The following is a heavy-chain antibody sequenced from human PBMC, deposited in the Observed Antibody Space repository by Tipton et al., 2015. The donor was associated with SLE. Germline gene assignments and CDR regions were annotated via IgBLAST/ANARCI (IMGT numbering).Heavy chain of an antibody. CDR3: ARSGSYYYYGMDV. CDR1: GGSFSGYY. Sequence: TLSLTCAVYGGSFSGYYWSWIRQPPGKGLEWIGEINHSGSTNYNPSLKSRVTISVDTSKNQFSLKLSSVAAADTAVYYCARSGSYYYYGMDVWGQGTTVTVSS. J-gene: IGHJ6*02. D-gene: IGHD1-26*01. V-gene: IGHV4-34*01. CDR2: INHSGST.